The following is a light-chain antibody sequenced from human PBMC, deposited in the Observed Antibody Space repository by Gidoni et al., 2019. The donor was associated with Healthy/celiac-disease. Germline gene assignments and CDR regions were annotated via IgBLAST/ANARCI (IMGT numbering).Light chain of an antibody. CDR3: MQGTHSWT. V-gene: IGKV2-30*01. CDR2: KVS. CDR1: HSLVYSDGNTY. J-gene: IGKJ1*01. Sequence: DVVMTQSPLSLPVTLGQPASISCRSSHSLVYSDGNTYLNWFQQRPGQSPRRLIYKVSNRDSGVPDRFSGRGSGTDFTMKISRVEAEDVGVYYCMQGTHSWTFGQGTKVEIK.